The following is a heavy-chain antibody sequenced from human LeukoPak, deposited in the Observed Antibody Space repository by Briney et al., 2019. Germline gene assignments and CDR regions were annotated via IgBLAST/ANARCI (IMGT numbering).Heavy chain of an antibody. Sequence: SVKVSCKASGYTFTSYGISWVRQAPGQGLEWMGGIIPIFGTANYAQKFQGRVTITADESTSTAYMELSSLRSEDTAVYYCARWGRYNFDYWGQGTLVTVSS. J-gene: IGHJ4*02. CDR3: ARWGRYNFDY. V-gene: IGHV1-69*13. CDR1: GYTFTSYG. CDR2: IIPIFGTA. D-gene: IGHD3-9*01.